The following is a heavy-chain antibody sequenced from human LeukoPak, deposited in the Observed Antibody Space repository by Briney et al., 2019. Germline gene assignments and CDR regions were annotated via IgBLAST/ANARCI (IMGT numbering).Heavy chain of an antibody. CDR2: INHSGST. CDR3: ASVRGYSYGLLRY. J-gene: IGHJ4*02. Sequence: PSETLSLTCTVSGGSISSYYWSWIRQPPGKGLEWIGEINHSGSTNYNPSLKSRVTISVDTSKNQFSLKLSSVTAADTAVYYCASVRGYSYGLLRYWGQGTLVTVSS. D-gene: IGHD5-18*01. CDR1: GGSISSYY. V-gene: IGHV4-34*01.